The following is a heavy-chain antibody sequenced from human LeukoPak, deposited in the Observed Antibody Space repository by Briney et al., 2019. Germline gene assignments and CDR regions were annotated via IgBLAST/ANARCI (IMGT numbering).Heavy chain of an antibody. Sequence: SETLSLTCVLSGDSFSGNTLSCIVRLPPGKGLEWIGEIFHSGSTNFNPSLKSRLTMSVDESKHEFSLKLTSVTAADTTVYYYASEGAVSAAADHWGQGTLVTVSS. J-gene: IGHJ4*02. CDR1: GDSFSGNTL. D-gene: IGHD6-13*01. CDR3: ASEGAVSAAADH. CDR2: IFHSGST. V-gene: IGHV4-4*02.